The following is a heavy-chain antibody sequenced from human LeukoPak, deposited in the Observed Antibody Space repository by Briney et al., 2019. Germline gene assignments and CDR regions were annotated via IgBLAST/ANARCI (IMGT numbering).Heavy chain of an antibody. J-gene: IGHJ4*02. CDR2: INHSGST. D-gene: IGHD3-22*01. Sequence: SETLSLTCAVYGGSFSGYYWSWIRQPPGKGLEWIGEINHSGSTNYNPSLKSRVTISVDTSKNQFSLKLNSVTAADAAVYYCAGGGDSGGYYYPMFDYWGQGTLVTVSS. CDR3: AGGGDSGGYYYPMFDY. CDR1: GGSFSGYY. V-gene: IGHV4-34*01.